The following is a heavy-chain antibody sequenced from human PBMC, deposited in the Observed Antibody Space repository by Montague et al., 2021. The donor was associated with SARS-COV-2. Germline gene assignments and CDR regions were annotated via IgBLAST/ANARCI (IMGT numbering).Heavy chain of an antibody. J-gene: IGHJ3*02. CDR3: ARRGRKLLPVATTIGGFDI. D-gene: IGHD5-12*01. V-gene: IGHV4-39*02. CDR1: GGSVRSSDYY. Sequence: SETLSLTCTVSGGSVRSSDYYWGWIRQPPGKGLEWIGSMHYSGSTYYNPSLKSRVTMSVDTSKNHFSLKLSSVTAADTAVYYCARRGRKLLPVATTIGGFDIWGQGTMVTVSS. CDR2: MHYSGST.